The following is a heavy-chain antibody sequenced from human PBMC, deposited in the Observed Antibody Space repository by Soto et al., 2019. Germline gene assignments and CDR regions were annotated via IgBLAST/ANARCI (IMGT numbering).Heavy chain of an antibody. CDR1: GFTFSSYA. J-gene: IGHJ6*02. CDR2: ISYDGSNK. Sequence: QVQLVESAGRVVQPGRSLRLSCAASGFTFSSYAMHWVRQAPGKGLEWVAVISYDGSNKYYADSVKGRFTISRDNSKNTLYLQINSLRAEDTAVYYCARDFSVSAEEDYYGMDVWGQGTTVTVSS. CDR3: ARDFSVSAEEDYYGMDV. V-gene: IGHV3-30-3*01.